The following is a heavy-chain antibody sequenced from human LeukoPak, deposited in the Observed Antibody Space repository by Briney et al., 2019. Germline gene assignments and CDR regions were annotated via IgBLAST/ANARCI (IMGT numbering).Heavy chain of an antibody. Sequence: GSLRLSCVASGSTFSSNGMHWVRQAPGKGLEWVTFIQYDGSKKYYADSVKGRFTISRDNSKNTLYLEMNSLRAEDTAVYYCAKDIGSYYDYWGQGILVTVSS. CDR1: GSTFSSNG. V-gene: IGHV3-30*02. CDR2: IQYDGSKK. CDR3: AKDIGSYYDY. J-gene: IGHJ4*02. D-gene: IGHD3-10*01.